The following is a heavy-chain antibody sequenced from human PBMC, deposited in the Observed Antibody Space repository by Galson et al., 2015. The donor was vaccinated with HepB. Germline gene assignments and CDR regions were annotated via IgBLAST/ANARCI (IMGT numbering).Heavy chain of an antibody. Sequence: SLRLSCAASGFTFSNYAMSWVRQAPGKGLEWVSAISGSGGSRYYADSVKGRFTISRDNTKNTLYLQMNSLRAEDTAVYYCVKDGEYRNSSPDYLDFWGQGTLVTVSS. V-gene: IGHV3-23*01. J-gene: IGHJ4*02. CDR1: GFTFSNYA. CDR2: ISGSGGSR. D-gene: IGHD6-6*01. CDR3: VKDGEYRNSSPDYLDF.